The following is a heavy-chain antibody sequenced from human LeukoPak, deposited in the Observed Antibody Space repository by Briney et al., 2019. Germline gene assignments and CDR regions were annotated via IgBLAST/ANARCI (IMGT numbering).Heavy chain of an antibody. CDR2: VHYSGNT. CDR3: ARHSWVRLQNGDYYYYYMDV. J-gene: IGHJ6*03. D-gene: IGHD5-24*01. CDR1: NGSITTYY. Sequence: SETLSLTCTVSNGSITTYYWSWIRQSPGRGLERLGHVHYSGNTNYNPSLKSRVTISVDTSKNQFSLKLSSVTAADTAVYYCARHSWVRLQNGDYYYYYMDVWGKGTTVTVSS. V-gene: IGHV4-59*08.